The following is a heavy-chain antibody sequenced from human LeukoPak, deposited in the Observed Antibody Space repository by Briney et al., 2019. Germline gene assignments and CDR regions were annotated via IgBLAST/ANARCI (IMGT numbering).Heavy chain of an antibody. CDR2: IYYSGST. J-gene: IGHJ3*02. V-gene: IGHV4-59*08. D-gene: IGHD3-22*01. CDR1: GGSISSYY. Sequence: PSETLSLTCTVSGGSISSYYWSWIRQPPGKGLEWIGYIYYSGSTNYNPSLKSRVTISVDTSKNQFSLKLSSVTAADTAVYYCARGARGYYDSSGPDAFDIWGQGTMVTVSS. CDR3: ARGARGYYDSSGPDAFDI.